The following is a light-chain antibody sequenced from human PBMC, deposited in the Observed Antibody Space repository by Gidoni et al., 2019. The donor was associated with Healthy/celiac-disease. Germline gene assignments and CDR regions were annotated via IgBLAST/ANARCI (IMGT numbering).Light chain of an antibody. Sequence: PGQRVTISCSGSSSNIGSNTVNWYQQLPGTAPKLLIYSNNQRPSGVPDRFPGSKSGTSASLAISGLQSEDEADYYCAAWDDSLNGWVFGGGTKLTVL. CDR2: SNN. J-gene: IGLJ3*02. CDR1: SSNIGSNT. V-gene: IGLV1-44*01. CDR3: AAWDDSLNGWV.